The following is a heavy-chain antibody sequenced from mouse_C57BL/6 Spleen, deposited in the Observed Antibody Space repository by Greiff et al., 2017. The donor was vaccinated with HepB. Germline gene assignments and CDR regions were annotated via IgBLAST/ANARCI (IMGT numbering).Heavy chain of an antibody. CDR2: IYPGDGDT. CDR3: ARGGITTVVASDY. D-gene: IGHD1-1*01. J-gene: IGHJ2*01. V-gene: IGHV1-80*01. Sequence: VQGVESGAELVKPGASVKISCKASGYAFSSYWMNWVKQRPGKGLEWIGQIYPGDGDTNYNGKFKGKATLTADKSSSTAYMQLSSLTSEDSAVYFCARGGITTVVASDYWGQGTTLTVSS. CDR1: GYAFSSYW.